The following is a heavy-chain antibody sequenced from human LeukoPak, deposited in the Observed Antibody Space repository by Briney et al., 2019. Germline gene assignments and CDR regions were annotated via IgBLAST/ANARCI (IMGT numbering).Heavy chain of an antibody. V-gene: IGHV4-59*12. CDR3: ARSYGDYDPYYFDY. CDR2: IYHSGST. CDR1: GGSISSYY. J-gene: IGHJ4*02. D-gene: IGHD4-17*01. Sequence: SETLSLTCTVSGGSISSYYWSWIRQPPGKGLEWIGYIYHSGSTYYNPSLKSRVTISVDRSKNQFSLKLSSVTAADTAVYYCARSYGDYDPYYFDYWGQGTLVTVSS.